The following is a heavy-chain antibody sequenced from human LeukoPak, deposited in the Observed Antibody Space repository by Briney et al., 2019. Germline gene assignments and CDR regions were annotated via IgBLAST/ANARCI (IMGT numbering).Heavy chain of an antibody. J-gene: IGHJ4*02. D-gene: IGHD4-23*01. Sequence: GGSLRLSCAASGFTFSSYAMNWVRQAPGKGLEWVSAISHSGASTYYADSVKGRFTISRDNSKNTLYLQMNTLRAEDTAVYYCARDFDSGNSFYFDYWGQGTLVTVSS. CDR3: ARDFDSGNSFYFDY. CDR2: ISHSGAST. CDR1: GFTFSSYA. V-gene: IGHV3-23*01.